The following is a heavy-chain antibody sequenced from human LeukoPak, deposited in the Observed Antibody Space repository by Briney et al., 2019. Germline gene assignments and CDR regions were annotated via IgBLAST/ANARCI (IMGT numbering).Heavy chain of an antibody. CDR3: ARSGGEQWLGNWFDP. Sequence: SQTLSLTCAISGDSVSGNSVAWNWIRQSSSRGLEWLGRAYYRSKWYYDYAVSVQGRITINPDTSKNQFSLQLNSVTPEDTAVYYCARSGGEQWLGNWFDPWGQGTLVTVSS. CDR1: GDSVSGNSVA. D-gene: IGHD6-19*01. CDR2: AYYRSKWYY. J-gene: IGHJ5*02. V-gene: IGHV6-1*01.